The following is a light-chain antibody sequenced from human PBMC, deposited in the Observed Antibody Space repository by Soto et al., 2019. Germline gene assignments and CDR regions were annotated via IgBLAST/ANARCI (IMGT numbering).Light chain of an antibody. CDR2: KAS. J-gene: IGKJ1*01. CDR1: QTISSW. V-gene: IGKV1-5*03. CDR3: HHYNSYSEA. Sequence: DIQMTQSPSTLSGSVGDRVTLTCRASQTISSWLAWYQQKPGKAPKLLIYKASTLKSGVPSRFSGSGAGTEFTLTISSLQPDDFATYYCHHYNSYSEAFGQGTKVDIK.